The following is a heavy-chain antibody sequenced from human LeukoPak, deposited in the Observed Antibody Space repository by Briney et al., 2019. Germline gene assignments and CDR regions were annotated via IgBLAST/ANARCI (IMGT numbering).Heavy chain of an antibody. CDR2: IYHSGST. V-gene: IGHV4-30-2*01. Sequence: SETLSLTCAVSGGSISSGGYSWSWIRQPPGKGLEWIGYIYHSGSTYYNPSLKSRVTISVDRSKNQFSLKLSSVTAADTAVYYCASFYGSGSGYFGYWGQGTLVTVSS. CDR1: GGSISSGGYS. J-gene: IGHJ4*02. D-gene: IGHD3-10*01. CDR3: ASFYGSGSGYFGY.